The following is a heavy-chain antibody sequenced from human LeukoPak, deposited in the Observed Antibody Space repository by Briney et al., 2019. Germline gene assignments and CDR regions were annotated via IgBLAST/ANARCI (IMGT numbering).Heavy chain of an antibody. Sequence: SDTLSLTCAVSAGSICNSYCSWARQPPGKGLEFIGYISTGGDINYSPSLRSRATMSINPSNNQSSLTLTSVTTADTAVYFCVRGPGRGYDLEPWGQGSLDTVSS. D-gene: IGHD3-22*01. J-gene: IGHJ5*02. CDR1: AGSICNSY. V-gene: IGHV4-4*08. CDR2: ISTGGDI. CDR3: VRGPGRGYDLEP.